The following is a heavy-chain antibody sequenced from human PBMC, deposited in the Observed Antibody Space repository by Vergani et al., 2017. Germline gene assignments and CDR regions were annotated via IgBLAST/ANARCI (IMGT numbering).Heavy chain of an antibody. V-gene: IGHV3-15*07. CDR2: IKSTFDRGTT. CDR3: TTDPRYCGDGSCYRLKDHHCYGMDV. J-gene: IGHJ6*02. CDR1: GFSFRNAW. D-gene: IGHD2-21*01. Sequence: EVQLVESGGGIVKPGGSLRLSCVASGFSFRNAWMNWVRRTPGKGLEWVGRIKSTFDRGTTDYAAAVKGRFTISRDDSKNTLFLQMNGLKTEDIGVYYCTTDPRYCGDGSCYRLKDHHCYGMDVWGQGTTVTVSS.